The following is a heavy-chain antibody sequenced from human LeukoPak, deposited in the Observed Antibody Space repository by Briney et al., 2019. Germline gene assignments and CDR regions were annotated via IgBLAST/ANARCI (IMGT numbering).Heavy chain of an antibody. V-gene: IGHV5-51*01. D-gene: IGHD5-24*01. J-gene: IGHJ4*02. CDR3: ARASRDGYNQNFDY. Sequence: GESLKISCKGSGYIFTTYWIAWVRRMPGKGLEWMGILYPGDSDSRYSPSFQGQVTISADRSISTAYLHWSSLKVSDTAMYYCARASRDGYNQNFDYWGQGTLVTVSS. CDR2: LYPGDSDS. CDR1: GYIFTTYW.